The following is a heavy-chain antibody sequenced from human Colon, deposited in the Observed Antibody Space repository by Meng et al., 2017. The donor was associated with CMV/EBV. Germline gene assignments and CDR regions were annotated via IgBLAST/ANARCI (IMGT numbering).Heavy chain of an antibody. V-gene: IGHV3-48*04. CDR2: IDTRSHIL. Sequence: GALRLSCAGAGFIFSNLGINWLRQAPGKGLEWVSYIDTRSHILHYRDSVKGRFTVSRDNAENLLYLQMNSLRVEDTAVYYCARVPRQDDHWFDPWGQGTLVTVSS. J-gene: IGHJ5*02. CDR3: ARVPRQDDHWFDP. CDR1: GFIFSNLG. D-gene: IGHD2-15*01.